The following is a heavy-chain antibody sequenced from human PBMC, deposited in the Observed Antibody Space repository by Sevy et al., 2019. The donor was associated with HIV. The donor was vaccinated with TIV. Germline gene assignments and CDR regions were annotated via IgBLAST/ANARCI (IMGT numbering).Heavy chain of an antibody. CDR2: IYYTGST. V-gene: IGHV4-59*01. CDR1: GGSISAYY. D-gene: IGHD5-12*01. Sequence: SETLSLTCTVFGGSISAYYWSWIRQSPGKGLEYIGHIYYTGSTYSNPSLKSRVTISIDTSKNQFSLRLTSVTAADTAMYYCARAPPVRSGDDSLNWFDPWGQGTLVTVSS. J-gene: IGHJ5*02. CDR3: ARAPPVRSGDDSLNWFDP.